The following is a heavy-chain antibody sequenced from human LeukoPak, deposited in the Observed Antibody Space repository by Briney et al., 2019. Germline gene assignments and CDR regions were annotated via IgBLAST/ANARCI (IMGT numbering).Heavy chain of an antibody. CDR2: IYYSGST. D-gene: IGHD2/OR15-2a*01. CDR1: GGSISSSNW. J-gene: IGHJ4*02. CDR3: ARTIEVTTFLFDY. V-gene: IGHV4-4*02. Sequence: SGTLSLTCAVSGGSISSSNWWSWVRQPPGKGLEWIGSIYYSGSTYYNPSLKSRVTISVDTSKNQFSLKLSSVTAADTAVYYCARTIEVTTFLFDYWGQGTLVTVSS.